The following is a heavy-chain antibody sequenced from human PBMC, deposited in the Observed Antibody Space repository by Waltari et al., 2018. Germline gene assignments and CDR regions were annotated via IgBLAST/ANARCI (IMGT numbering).Heavy chain of an antibody. CDR3: ARQAPGRHYGDPKSWYFDL. D-gene: IGHD4-17*01. J-gene: IGHJ2*01. CDR2: IYHSGST. V-gene: IGHV4-38-2*01. CDR1: GYSISRGYY. Sequence: QVQLQESGPGLVKPSETLSLTCAVSGYSISRGYYWGWIRQPPGKGLEWIGSIYHSGSTYYNPSLKSRVTISVDTSKNQFSLKLSSVTAADTAVYYCARQAPGRHYGDPKSWYFDLWGRGTLVTVSS.